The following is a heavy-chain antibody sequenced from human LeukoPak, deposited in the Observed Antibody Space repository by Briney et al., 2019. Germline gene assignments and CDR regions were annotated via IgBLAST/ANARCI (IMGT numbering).Heavy chain of an antibody. V-gene: IGHV3-11*04. CDR2: ISSSGSTI. D-gene: IGHD5-18*01. Sequence: GGSLRLSCAASGFTFSDYYMSWIRQAPGKGLEWVSYISSSGSTIYSAASAKGRFTISRAHAKNSLYLQMNSLRAEDTAVYYCAYTAMVYPPNPDYWGQGTLVTVSS. J-gene: IGHJ4*02. CDR1: GFTFSDYY. CDR3: AYTAMVYPPNPDY.